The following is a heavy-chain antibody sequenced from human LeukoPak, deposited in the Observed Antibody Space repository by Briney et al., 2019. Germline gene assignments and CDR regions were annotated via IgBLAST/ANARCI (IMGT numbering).Heavy chain of an antibody. J-gene: IGHJ4*02. CDR1: GFIFSNYY. Sequence: GGSLRLSCAASGFIFSNYYMNWVRQAPGKGLEWVANIKPDGSEKDYADSVKGRFTISRDNAKNSVFLQMNRLRADDTALYYCVKGHYDGYRSQGTLVTVSS. CDR3: VKGHYDGY. D-gene: IGHD3-22*01. V-gene: IGHV3-7*01. CDR2: IKPDGSEK.